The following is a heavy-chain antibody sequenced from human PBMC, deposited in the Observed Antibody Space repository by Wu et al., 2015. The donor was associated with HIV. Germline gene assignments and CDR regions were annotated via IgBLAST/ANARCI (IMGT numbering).Heavy chain of an antibody. CDR2: LTLIFGTS. V-gene: IGHV1-69*05. D-gene: IGHD3-22*01. CDR1: VGTFSSFA. Sequence: QVQLVQSGAEVKQPGSSVKVSCKSSVGTFSSFAINWVRQAPGQGLEWLGGLTLIFGTSQYSQRFQGRVTIATDESKDIAYMELSSLRSEDTAVYYCARGYYYDGGYYFDSWGRGNAGHRLV. CDR3: ARGYYYDGGYYFDS. J-gene: IGHJ4*02.